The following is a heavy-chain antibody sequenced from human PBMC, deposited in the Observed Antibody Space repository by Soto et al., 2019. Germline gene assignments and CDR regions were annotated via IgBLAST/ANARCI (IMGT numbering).Heavy chain of an antibody. CDR1: GVTFSSYA. CDR2: IIPIFGTA. CDR3: ARDTIFGVVPSTHGMDV. Sequence: SVKVSCKASGVTFSSYAISWVRQAPGQGLEWMGGIIPIFGTANYAQKFQGRVTITADKSTSTAYMELSSLRSEDTAVYYCARDTIFGVVPSTHGMDVWGQGTTVTVSS. V-gene: IGHV1-69*06. J-gene: IGHJ6*02. D-gene: IGHD3-3*01.